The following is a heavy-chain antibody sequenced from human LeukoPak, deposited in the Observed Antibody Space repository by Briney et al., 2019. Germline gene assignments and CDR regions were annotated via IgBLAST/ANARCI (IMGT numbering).Heavy chain of an antibody. CDR2: IKQDESEK. Sequence: GGSLRLSCAASGFSLSRYWMSWVRQAPGEGLEWVANIKQDESEKDYVDSVKGRFTISRDNAKNSLYLQMNSLRAEDTAVYYCARDEVGPPLDWFDPWGQGTLVTVSS. CDR3: ARDEVGPPLDWFDP. V-gene: IGHV3-7*03. CDR1: GFSLSRYW. J-gene: IGHJ5*02. D-gene: IGHD3-16*01.